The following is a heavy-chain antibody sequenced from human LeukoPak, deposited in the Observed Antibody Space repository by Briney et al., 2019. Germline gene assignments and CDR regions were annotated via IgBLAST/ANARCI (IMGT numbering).Heavy chain of an antibody. D-gene: IGHD3-22*01. CDR3: AKDDYYDSSGDPNWFDP. CDR1: GFTFSSYG. Sequence: GGSLRLSRAASGFTFSSYGMHWVRQAPGKGLEWVAVISYDGSDKYYADSVKGRFTISRDNSKNTLYLQMNSLRAEDTAVYFCAKDDYYDSSGDPNWFDPWGQGTLVTVSS. CDR2: ISYDGSDK. J-gene: IGHJ5*02. V-gene: IGHV3-30*18.